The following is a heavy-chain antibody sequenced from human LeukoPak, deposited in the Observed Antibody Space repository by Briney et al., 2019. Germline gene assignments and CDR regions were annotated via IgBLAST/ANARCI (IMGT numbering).Heavy chain of an antibody. J-gene: IGHJ6*04. CDR3: AELGITMIGGV. V-gene: IGHV3-23*01. D-gene: IGHD3-10*02. CDR2: ISGSGGST. CDR1: GFTFSSYA. Sequence: PGGSLQLSCAASGFTFSSYAMSWVSQAPGKGLEWVSAISGSGGSTYYADSVKGRFTISRDNAKNSLYLQMNSLRAEDTAVYYCAELGITMIGGVWGKGTTVTISS.